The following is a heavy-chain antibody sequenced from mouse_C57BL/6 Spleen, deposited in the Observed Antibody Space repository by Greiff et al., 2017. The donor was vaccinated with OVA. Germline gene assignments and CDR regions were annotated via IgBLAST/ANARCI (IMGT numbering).Heavy chain of an antibody. CDR3: ARYFDV. CDR1: GYAFSSSW. V-gene: IGHV1-82*01. Sequence: QVQLQQSGPELVKPGASVKISCKASGYAFSSSWMNWVKQRPGTGLEWIGRIYPGDGDTNYNGKFKGKATLTAAKSSSTAYMQLSSLTSEDSAVYFCARYFDVWGTGTTVTVSS. CDR2: IYPGDGDT. J-gene: IGHJ1*03.